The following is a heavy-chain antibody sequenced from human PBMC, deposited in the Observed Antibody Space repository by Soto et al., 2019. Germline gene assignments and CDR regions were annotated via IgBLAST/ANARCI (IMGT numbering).Heavy chain of an antibody. Sequence: PSETLSLTCTVSGGSISSYYWSWIRQPPGKGLEWIGYIYYSGSTNYNPSLKSRVTISVDTSKNQFSLKLSSVTAADTAVHYCARDTRNYDYVWGSYRSQDYYYYGMDVWGQGTTVAVSS. CDR1: GGSISSYY. CDR3: ARDTRNYDYVWGSYRSQDYYYYGMDV. J-gene: IGHJ6*02. D-gene: IGHD3-16*02. CDR2: IYYSGST. V-gene: IGHV4-59*01.